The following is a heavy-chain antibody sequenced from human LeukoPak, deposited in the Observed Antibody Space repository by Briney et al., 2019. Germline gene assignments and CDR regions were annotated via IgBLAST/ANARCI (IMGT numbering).Heavy chain of an antibody. CDR1: GYTFTSYD. V-gene: IGHV1-8*01. J-gene: IGHJ5*02. D-gene: IGHD6-19*01. CDR2: MNPNSGNT. CDR3: ARGRIAVAGAYKTNWFDP. Sequence: ASVKVSCTASGYTFTSYDINWVRQATGQGLEWMGWMNPNSGNTGYAQKFQGRVTMTRNTSISTAYMELSSLRSEDTAVYYCARGRIAVAGAYKTNWFDPWGQGTLVTVSS.